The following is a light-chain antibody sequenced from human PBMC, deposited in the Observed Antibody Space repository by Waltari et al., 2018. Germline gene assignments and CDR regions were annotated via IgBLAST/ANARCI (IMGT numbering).Light chain of an antibody. J-gene: IGLJ3*02. CDR3: SSFTRSNNWV. V-gene: IGLV2-8*01. CDR2: EVT. CDR1: SSDVGGYNF. Sequence: QSALTQPPSASGSPRQSVTIPCTGSSSDVGGYNFVPWYQQHPGKAPQLMIYEVTKRPSGVPDRFSGSKSGNTASLTVSGLQAEDEADYYCSSFTRSNNWVFGGGTKLTVL.